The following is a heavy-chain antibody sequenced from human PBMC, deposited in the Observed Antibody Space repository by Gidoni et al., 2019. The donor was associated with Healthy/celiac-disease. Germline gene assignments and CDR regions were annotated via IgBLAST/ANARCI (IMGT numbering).Heavy chain of an antibody. CDR2: IDPSDSYT. V-gene: IGHV5-10-1*03. D-gene: IGHD3-22*01. J-gene: IGHJ4*02. Sequence: EVQLVQSGAEVKKPGEYLRLSCKGSGYSFTSSWISWVRQMPGKGVEWMGRIDPSDSYTNYSPSSQGHVTISADKSISTAYLQWSSLKASDTAMYYCARHTYYYDSSGYRNFDYWGQGTLVTVSS. CDR1: GYSFTSSW. CDR3: ARHTYYYDSSGYRNFDY.